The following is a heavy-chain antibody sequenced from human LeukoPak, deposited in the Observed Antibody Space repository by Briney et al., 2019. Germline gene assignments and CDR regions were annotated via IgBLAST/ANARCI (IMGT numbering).Heavy chain of an antibody. Sequence: PGESLRLSCAASGFTFSSYSMNWVRQAPGKGLEWVSSISSSSSYIYYADSVKGRFTISRDNAKTSLYLQMTSLRAEDTAVYYCAGDKMATIDYWGQGTLVTVSS. CDR1: GFTFSSYS. D-gene: IGHD5-24*01. J-gene: IGHJ4*02. V-gene: IGHV3-21*01. CDR3: AGDKMATIDY. CDR2: ISSSSSYI.